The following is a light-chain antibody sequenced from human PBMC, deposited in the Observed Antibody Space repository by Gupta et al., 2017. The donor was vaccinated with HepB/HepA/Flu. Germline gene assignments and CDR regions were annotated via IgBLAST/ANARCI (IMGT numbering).Light chain of an antibody. CDR2: KAS. V-gene: IGKV1-5*03. Sequence: DTQMTQSPSTLSASVGDRVTITCRASQSISSWLAWYQQKPGKAPKLLIHKASSLESGAPSRFSGSGSGTEFTLTISSLQPDDFATYYCQQYKSYLWTFGQGTKVEIK. CDR3: QQYKSYLWT. J-gene: IGKJ1*01. CDR1: QSISSW.